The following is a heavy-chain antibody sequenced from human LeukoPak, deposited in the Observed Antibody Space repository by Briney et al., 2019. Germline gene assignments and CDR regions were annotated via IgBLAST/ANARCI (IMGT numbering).Heavy chain of an antibody. Sequence: SETLSLTCSVSGGSLKSYYWNWIRQPPGKGLEWIGYIYHSGSTNYNHSFRSRVTISLDRSKSHFSLNLTSVTPADTAIYYCARVGGMTTINNAAFDIWGQGTMVTVSS. CDR3: ARVGGMTTINNAAFDI. CDR1: GGSLKSYY. J-gene: IGHJ3*02. D-gene: IGHD5-24*01. CDR2: IYHSGST. V-gene: IGHV4-59*01.